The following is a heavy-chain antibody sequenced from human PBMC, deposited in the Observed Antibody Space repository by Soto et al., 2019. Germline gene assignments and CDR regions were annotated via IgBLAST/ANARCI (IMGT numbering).Heavy chain of an antibody. CDR3: ARRIAVAGSNWFDP. CDR2: IYYSGST. J-gene: IGHJ5*02. Sequence: SETLSLTCTVSGGSISSYYWSWIRQPPGKGLEWIGYIYYSGSTNYNPSLKSRVNISVDTSKNQFSLKLSSVTAADTAVYYCARRIAVAGSNWFDPWGQGTLVTVSS. V-gene: IGHV4-59*01. CDR1: GGSISSYY. D-gene: IGHD6-19*01.